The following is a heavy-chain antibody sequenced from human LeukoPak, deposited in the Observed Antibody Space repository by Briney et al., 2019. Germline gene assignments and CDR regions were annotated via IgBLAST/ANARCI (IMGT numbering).Heavy chain of an antibody. D-gene: IGHD6-13*01. CDR1: GFTFNIYA. V-gene: IGHV3-23*01. J-gene: IGHJ4*02. Sequence: GGSLRLSCAASGFTFNIYAMSWVRQAPGKGLEWVAGISGSGGSTGYADSVKGRFTISRDNSKNTLYLHMNSLRAEDTAVYYCAKDRRIAAGYLFDYWGQGTLVSVSS. CDR3: AKDRRIAAGYLFDY. CDR2: ISGSGGST.